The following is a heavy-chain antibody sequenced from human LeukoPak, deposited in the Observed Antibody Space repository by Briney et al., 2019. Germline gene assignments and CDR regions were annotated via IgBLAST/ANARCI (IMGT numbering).Heavy chain of an antibody. CDR3: ANTRGYGSGGYFDY. D-gene: IGHD3-10*01. J-gene: IGHJ4*02. CDR2: ISGSGGST. V-gene: IGHV3-23*01. Sequence: GGSLRLSCAASGFTFSSYAMSWVRQAPGKGLEWVSAISGSGGSTYYADSVKGRFTISRDNSKNTLYLQMNSLRAEDTAVYYCANTRGYGSGGYFDYWGQGTLVTVSS. CDR1: GFTFSSYA.